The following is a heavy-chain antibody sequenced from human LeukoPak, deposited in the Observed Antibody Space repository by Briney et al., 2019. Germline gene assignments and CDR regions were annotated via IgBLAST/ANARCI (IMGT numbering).Heavy chain of an antibody. J-gene: IGHJ3*02. V-gene: IGHV4-39*01. Sequence: PETLSLTRPVSGGSLSSSSYYWGWTRQPPGKGLEWIGSIYYSASTYYNPSLKSRVTISVDTSKNQFSLRLSSVTAADTAVYYCAATYYDILTGYSEGADAFDIWGQGTMVTVSS. CDR3: AATYYDILTGYSEGADAFDI. CDR2: IYYSAST. CDR1: GGSLSSSSYY. D-gene: IGHD3-9*01.